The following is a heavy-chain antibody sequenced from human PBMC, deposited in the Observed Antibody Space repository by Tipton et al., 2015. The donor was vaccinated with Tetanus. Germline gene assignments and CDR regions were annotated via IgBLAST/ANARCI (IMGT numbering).Heavy chain of an antibody. D-gene: IGHD5-18*01. CDR3: ARDPIDTAMAADY. CDR1: GFTFSSYW. J-gene: IGHJ4*02. Sequence: SLRLSCEASGFTFSSYWMHWVRQAPGKGLVWVSRINSDGSGTTYADSVKGRFTISRDNAKSSLYLQMNSLRAEDTAFYFCARDPIDTAMAADYWGQGALVTVSS. V-gene: IGHV3-74*01. CDR2: INSDGSGT.